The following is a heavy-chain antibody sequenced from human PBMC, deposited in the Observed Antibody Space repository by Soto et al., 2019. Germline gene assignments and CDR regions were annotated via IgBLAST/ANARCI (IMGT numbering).Heavy chain of an antibody. CDR1: GFTFSNYA. J-gene: IGHJ4*02. CDR2: ISGSGGRS. D-gene: IGHD3-16*01. CDR3: AKAYFVWSSEQPYYFDY. Sequence: EVQLLDSGGGLVQPGGSLRLSCAASGFTFSNYAMTWVSQGPGKGLEWVSGISGSGGRSYYADSVKGRFTISRDNSKSTLYLQMNSLTAEDTAVYYCAKAYFVWSSEQPYYFDYWGQGTLVTVSS. V-gene: IGHV3-23*01.